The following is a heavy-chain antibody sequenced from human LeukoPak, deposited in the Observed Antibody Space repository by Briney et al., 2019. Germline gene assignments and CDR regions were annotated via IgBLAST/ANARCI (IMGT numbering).Heavy chain of an antibody. D-gene: IGHD5-24*01. V-gene: IGHV4-39*01. CDR2: IYYSGST. J-gene: IGHJ4*02. CDR1: GGSLSSSSYY. Sequence: SETLSLTCTVPGGSLSSSSYYWGWIRQPPGKGLEWIGSIYYSGSTYYNPSLKSRVTISVDTSKNQFSLKLSSVTAADTAVYYCARTPGRDGYNNYWGQGTLVTVSS. CDR3: ARTPGRDGYNNY.